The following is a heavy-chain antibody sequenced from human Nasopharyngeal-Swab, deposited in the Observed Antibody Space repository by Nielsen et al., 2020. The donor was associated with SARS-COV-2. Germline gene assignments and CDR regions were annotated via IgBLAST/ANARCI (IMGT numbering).Heavy chain of an antibody. J-gene: IGHJ6*02. V-gene: IGHV4-59*12. Sequence: WIRQPPGKGLEWIGHIYHAGSTNYNPSLKSRVTISVDTSKNQFSLKLSSVTAADTAVYYCARGYPRIGDYYYGMDVWGQGTTVTVSS. CDR2: IYHAGST. CDR3: ARGYPRIGDYYYGMDV. D-gene: IGHD2/OR15-2a*01.